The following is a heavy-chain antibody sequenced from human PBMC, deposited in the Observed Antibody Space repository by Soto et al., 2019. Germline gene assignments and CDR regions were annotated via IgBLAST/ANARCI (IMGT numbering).Heavy chain of an antibody. D-gene: IGHD1-1*01. CDR3: ARSTLVVLNYFES. Sequence: QVQLVQSGTEVKKPGSSVKVSCKASGGTFRNYPINWVRQAPGQGLEWLGSIFPLTDIPDYAQNFQARLTISADKSTSTAYMELSGLTSDDRAMYFCARSTLVVLNYFESWGQGTLVTVSS. CDR2: IFPLTDIP. V-gene: IGHV1-69*02. CDR1: GGTFRNYP. J-gene: IGHJ4*02.